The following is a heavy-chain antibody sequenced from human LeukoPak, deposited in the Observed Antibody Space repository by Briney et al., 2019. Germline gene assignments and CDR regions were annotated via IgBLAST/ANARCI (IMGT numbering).Heavy chain of an antibody. V-gene: IGHV1-18*01. CDR1: GYTFKTYA. CDR2: ISTYNGDT. D-gene: IGHD6-19*01. J-gene: IGHJ4*02. CDR3: ARDPSNTSGRYIYFDY. Sequence: ASVKLSCKTSGYTFKTYAVSWVRQAPGQGLEWMGWISTYNGDTKYSQNFQGRVTLTTDTSTSTAYMELRGLRSDDTAVYYCARDPSNTSGRYIYFDYWGQGSLVTVSS.